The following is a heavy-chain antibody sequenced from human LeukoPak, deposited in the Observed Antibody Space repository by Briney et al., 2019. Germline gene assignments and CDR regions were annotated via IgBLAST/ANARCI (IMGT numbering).Heavy chain of an antibody. V-gene: IGHV3-23*01. CDR3: AKGGRFITMIVVVNPFDY. CDR1: GFTFSNHD. CDR2: ISGSGGST. D-gene: IGHD3-22*01. Sequence: GGSLRLSCAASGFTFSNHDMNWVRQAPGKGLEWVSAISGSGGSTYYADSVKGRFTISRDNSKNTLYLQMNSLRAEDTAVYYCAKGGRFITMIVVVNPFDYWGQGTLVTVSS. J-gene: IGHJ4*02.